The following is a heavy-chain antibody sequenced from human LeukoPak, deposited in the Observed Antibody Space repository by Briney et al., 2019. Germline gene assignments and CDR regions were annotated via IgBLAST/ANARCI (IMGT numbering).Heavy chain of an antibody. Sequence: QPGGSLRLSCAASGFTFSTYAMNWVRQAPGKGLEWVSVISGSGGSTYYADSVKGRFTISRDNSKNTLYLQMNSLTVEDTAVYYCAKGTTGMAPRGYFDDWGQGTLVTVSS. CDR3: AKGTTGMAPRGYFDD. J-gene: IGHJ4*02. D-gene: IGHD5-18*01. CDR2: ISGSGGST. V-gene: IGHV3-23*01. CDR1: GFTFSTYA.